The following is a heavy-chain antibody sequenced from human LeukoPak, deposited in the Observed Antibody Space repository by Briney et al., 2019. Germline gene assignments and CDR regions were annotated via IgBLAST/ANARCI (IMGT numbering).Heavy chain of an antibody. Sequence: ASVKVSCTASGYTFTSYGISWVRQAPGQGLEWMGWINAYNGNTNYAQKLQDRVTMTTDTSTSTAYMELRSLRSDDTAVYYCARFPQMNIAVAGTKVRSWFDPWGQGTLVTVSS. CDR2: INAYNGNT. J-gene: IGHJ5*02. V-gene: IGHV1-18*01. CDR3: ARFPQMNIAVAGTKVRSWFDP. D-gene: IGHD6-19*01. CDR1: GYTFTSYG.